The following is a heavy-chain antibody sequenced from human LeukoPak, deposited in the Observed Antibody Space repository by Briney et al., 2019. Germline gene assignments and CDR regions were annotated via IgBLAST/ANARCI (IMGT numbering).Heavy chain of an antibody. V-gene: IGHV3-20*04. CDR3: ARSMAMVRGFDY. D-gene: IGHD3-10*01. CDR1: GFTFDDYG. CDR2: INWNGGST. Sequence: PGGSLRLSCAASGFTFDDYGTSWVRQAPGKGLEWVSGINWNGGSTGYADSVKGRFTSSRDNAKNSLYLQMNSLRAEDTALYYCARSMAMVRGFDYWGQGTLVTVSS. J-gene: IGHJ4*02.